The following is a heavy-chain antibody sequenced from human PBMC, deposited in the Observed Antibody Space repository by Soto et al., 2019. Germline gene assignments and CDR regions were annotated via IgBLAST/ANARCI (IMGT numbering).Heavy chain of an antibody. CDR2: IYYSGST. J-gene: IGHJ4*02. Sequence: SETLSLTCTVSGGSISSGGYYWSWIRQHPGKGLEWIGYIYYSGSTYYNPSLKSRVTISVDTSKNQFSLKLSSVTAADTAVYYCANYDYGDSRFDYWGQGTLVTVSS. CDR3: ANYDYGDSRFDY. D-gene: IGHD4-17*01. V-gene: IGHV4-31*03. CDR1: GGSISSGGYY.